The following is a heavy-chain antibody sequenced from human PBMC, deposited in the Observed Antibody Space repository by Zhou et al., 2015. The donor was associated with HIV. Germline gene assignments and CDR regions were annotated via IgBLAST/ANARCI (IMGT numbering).Heavy chain of an antibody. CDR1: GYTFTGYY. Sequence: QVQLVQSGAEVKKPGASVKVSCKASGYTFTGYYMHWVRQAPGQGLEWMGWINPNSGGTNYAQKFQGRVTMTRDTSISTAYMELSRLRSDDTAVYYCNSRGLLFRRAASGPPSFDIWGQGTMVTVSS. J-gene: IGHJ3*02. CDR3: NSRGLLFRRAASGPPSFDI. D-gene: IGHD2-21*02. CDR2: INPNSGGT. V-gene: IGHV1-2*02.